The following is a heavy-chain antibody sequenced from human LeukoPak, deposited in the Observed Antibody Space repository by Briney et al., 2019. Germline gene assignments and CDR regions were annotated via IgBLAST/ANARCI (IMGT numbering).Heavy chain of an antibody. CDR1: GFTFSNYG. D-gene: IGHD4-23*01. V-gene: IGHV3-30*02. J-gene: IGHJ4*02. CDR3: AKDLPTPYFDY. Sequence: GGSLRLSCAASGFTFSNYGMHWVRQAPGKGLEWVAFIRYDESTKFYADSVKGRFTISRDNSKTTLYLQMNSLRADDTAVYYCAKDLPTPYFDYWGQGTLVTVSS. CDR2: IRYDESTK.